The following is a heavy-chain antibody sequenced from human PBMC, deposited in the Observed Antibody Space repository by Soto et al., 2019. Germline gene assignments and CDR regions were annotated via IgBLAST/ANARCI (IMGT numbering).Heavy chain of an antibody. CDR3: ARDHPDSSSSAFDI. Sequence: SETLSLTCTVSGGSISSYYWSWVRQPPGKGLEWIGYIYYSGSTYYNPSLKSRVTISVDTSKNQFSLKLSSVTAADTAVYYCARDHPDSSSSAFDIWGQGTRVTVSS. CDR2: IYYSGST. D-gene: IGHD6-6*01. J-gene: IGHJ3*02. V-gene: IGHV4-59*01. CDR1: GGSISSYY.